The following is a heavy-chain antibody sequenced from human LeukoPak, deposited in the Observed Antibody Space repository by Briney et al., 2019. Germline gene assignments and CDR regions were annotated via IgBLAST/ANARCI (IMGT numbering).Heavy chain of an antibody. Sequence: ASVKVSCKASGYTFTGYYMHWVRQAPGQGLEWMGRINPNSDGTNYAQKFQGRVTMTRDTSISTAYMELSRLRSDDTAVYYCATLWFGELLYPGFQNWFDPWGQGTLVTVSS. D-gene: IGHD3-10*01. J-gene: IGHJ5*02. CDR1: GYTFTGYY. V-gene: IGHV1-2*06. CDR2: INPNSDGT. CDR3: ATLWFGELLYPGFQNWFDP.